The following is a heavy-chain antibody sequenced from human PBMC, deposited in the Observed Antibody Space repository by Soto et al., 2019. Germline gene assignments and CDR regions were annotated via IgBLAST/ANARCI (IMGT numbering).Heavy chain of an antibody. CDR1: GGSVSSTYYY. CDR2: IYYSGRT. D-gene: IGHD2-15*01. J-gene: IGHJ4*02. Sequence: TLSLTCFVSGGSVSSTYYYWSWIRQPPGKGLEWIGYIYYSGRTDYKSSLKSRVTISLGPSKNQVSLKLNSVTAADTAVYYCARGGYSGRLYYFDYWGLGTLVTVSS. CDR3: ARGGYSGRLYYFDY. V-gene: IGHV4-61*01.